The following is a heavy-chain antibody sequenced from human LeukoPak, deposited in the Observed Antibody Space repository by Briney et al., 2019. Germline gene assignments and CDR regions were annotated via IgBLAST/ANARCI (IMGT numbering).Heavy chain of an antibody. CDR1: GFTFSSYG. D-gene: IGHD6-13*01. V-gene: IGHV3-30*02. J-gene: IGHJ4*02. Sequence: PGGSLRLSCAASGFTFSSYGMHWVRRAPGKGLEWVAFIRYDGSNKYYADSVKGRFTISRDNSKNTLYLQMNSLRAEDTAVYYCAKGPAHPSYSSSWYYFDYWGQGTLVTVSS. CDR3: AKGPAHPSYSSSWYYFDY. CDR2: IRYDGSNK.